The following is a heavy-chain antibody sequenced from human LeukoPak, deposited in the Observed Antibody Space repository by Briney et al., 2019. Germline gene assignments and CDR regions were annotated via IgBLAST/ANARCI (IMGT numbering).Heavy chain of an antibody. Sequence: GGSLRLSCAASGFTFSSYAMSWVRQAPGKGLEWVSGISGSGSSTYYADSVKGRFTISRDNSKNTLYLQMNSLRAEDTAVYYCARGHYSSGWSSFDYWGQGTLVTVSS. CDR2: ISGSGSST. D-gene: IGHD6-19*01. CDR1: GFTFSSYA. V-gene: IGHV3-23*01. J-gene: IGHJ4*02. CDR3: ARGHYSSGWSSFDY.